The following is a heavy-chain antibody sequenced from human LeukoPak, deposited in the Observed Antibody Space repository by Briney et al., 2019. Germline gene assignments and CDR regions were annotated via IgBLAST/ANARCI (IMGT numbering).Heavy chain of an antibody. D-gene: IGHD1-14*01. CDR3: AKPHGGTYYFDY. CDR2: ISGSGGST. V-gene: IGHV3-23*01. J-gene: IGHJ4*02. Sequence: PGGSLRLSCAASGFSFSSYAMSWVRQAPGEGREWVSGISGSGGSTYYADSVKGRFTISRDNSKNTLYLQMNSLRAEDTAVYYCAKPHGGTYYFDYWGQGTQVTVPS. CDR1: GFSFSSYA.